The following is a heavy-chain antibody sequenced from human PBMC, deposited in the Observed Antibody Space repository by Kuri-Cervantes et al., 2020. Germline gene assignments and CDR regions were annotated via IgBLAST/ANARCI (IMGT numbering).Heavy chain of an antibody. J-gene: IGHJ4*02. CDR3: AKASENSGSYQTTLDY. CDR1: GVTRSNYA. CDR2: ISGSGSST. Sequence: GGSLRLSCAPSGVTRSNYAMSWVRQAPGKGLEWVSAISGSGSSTYYAASVKGRLTIPIDNSNKTMYLPMNSLRAEDTAVYYFAKASENSGSYQTTLDYWGQGTLVTVSS. D-gene: IGHD1-26*01. V-gene: IGHV3-23*01.